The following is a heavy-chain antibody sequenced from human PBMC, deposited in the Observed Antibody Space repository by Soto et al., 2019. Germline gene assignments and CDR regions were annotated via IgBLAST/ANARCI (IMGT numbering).Heavy chain of an antibody. D-gene: IGHD1-1*01. CDR3: AKGELVTTPRTFGP. Sequence: GGSLRLSCAASGFTFSSYAMHWVRQAPGKGLEWVSVIRGSGSSKYYADSVRGRFTISRDNSKNTLYLQMNSLRVDDTAVYYCAKGELVTTPRTFGPWGQGTLVTVSS. V-gene: IGHV3-23*01. CDR1: GFTFSSYA. J-gene: IGHJ5*02. CDR2: IRGSGSSK.